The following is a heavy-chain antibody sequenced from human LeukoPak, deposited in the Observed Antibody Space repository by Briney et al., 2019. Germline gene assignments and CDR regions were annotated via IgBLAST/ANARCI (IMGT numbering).Heavy chain of an antibody. Sequence: PSETLSLTCTVSGGSISSGAYYWSWIRQHPGKGLEWIGYIYNSGSTHYNPSLKSRVTISVDTSKNQFSLRLSSVTAADTAVYYCARHVFSSRDAFDIWGQGTMVTVSS. J-gene: IGHJ3*02. D-gene: IGHD6-19*01. CDR2: IYNSGST. CDR3: ARHVFSSRDAFDI. CDR1: GGSISSGAYY. V-gene: IGHV4-31*03.